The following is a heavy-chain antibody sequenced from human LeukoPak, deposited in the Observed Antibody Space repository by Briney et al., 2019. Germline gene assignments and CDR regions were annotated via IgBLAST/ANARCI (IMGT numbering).Heavy chain of an antibody. CDR1: GYTLTELS. V-gene: IGHV1-24*01. D-gene: IGHD2-15*01. J-gene: IGHJ4*02. CDR3: TREDCNAGTCYFSVD. Sequence: ASVKVSCKVSGYTLTELSMHWVRQAPGEGLEWMGGFDPEDGETIYAQKFQGRVTMTEDTSTDTAYMEIRSLRFDDTAVYYCTREDCNAGTCYFSVDWGQGTLVTVSS. CDR2: FDPEDGET.